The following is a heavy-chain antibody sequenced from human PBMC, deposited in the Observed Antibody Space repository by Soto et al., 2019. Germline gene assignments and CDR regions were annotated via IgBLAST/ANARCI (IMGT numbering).Heavy chain of an antibody. CDR2: INHSGST. CDR3: ARGGGGGDYYDINGYYPFDY. J-gene: IGHJ4*02. Sequence: SETLSLTCAVYGGSFSGYYWSWIRQPPGKGLEWIGEINHSGSTNYNPSLKSRVTISVDTSKNQFSLKLSSVTAADTAVYYCARGGGGGDYYDINGYYPFDYWGQGTRVTVSS. V-gene: IGHV4-34*01. D-gene: IGHD3-22*01. CDR1: GGSFSGYY.